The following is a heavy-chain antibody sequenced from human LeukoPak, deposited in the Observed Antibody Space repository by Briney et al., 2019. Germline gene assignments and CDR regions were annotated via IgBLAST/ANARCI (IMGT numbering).Heavy chain of an antibody. Sequence: ASVKVSCKASGYTFTGYYMHWVRQAPGQGLEWMGWINTNTGNPTYAQGFTGRFVFSLDTSVSTAYLQISSLKAEDTAVYYCARVQAVAGLDYWGQGTLVTVSS. CDR3: ARVQAVAGLDY. J-gene: IGHJ4*02. CDR1: GYTFTGYY. V-gene: IGHV7-4-1*02. CDR2: INTNTGNP. D-gene: IGHD6-19*01.